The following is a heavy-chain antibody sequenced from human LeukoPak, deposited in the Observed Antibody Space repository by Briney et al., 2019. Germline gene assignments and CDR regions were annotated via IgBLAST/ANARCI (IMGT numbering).Heavy chain of an antibody. V-gene: IGHV3-23*01. CDR3: AKLKVFGSGSWDY. Sequence: PGGSLRLSCAASGFTFSSYAMSWVRQAPGKGLEWVSVISGSGDSTYYADSVKGRFTISRDNSKNTLYLQMNSLRVEDTATYYCAKLKVFGSGSWDYWGQGSLVTVSS. CDR1: GFTFSSYA. CDR2: ISGSGDST. D-gene: IGHD3-10*01. J-gene: IGHJ4*02.